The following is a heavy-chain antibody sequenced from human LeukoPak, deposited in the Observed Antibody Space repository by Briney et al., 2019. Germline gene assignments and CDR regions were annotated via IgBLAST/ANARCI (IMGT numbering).Heavy chain of an antibody. CDR1: GFTFDNYA. V-gene: IGHV3-9*01. CDR2: ISWNSDII. J-gene: IGHJ4*02. D-gene: IGHD3-3*01. CDR3: AKSLSGMGGPNHY. Sequence: GRSLRLSCAASGFTFDNYAMHWVRQVPGKGLEWVSGISWNSDIIGYADSVKGRFTISRDNAKKSLFLQMNSLRPEDTALYYCAKSLSGMGGPNHYWGQGTLVTVSS.